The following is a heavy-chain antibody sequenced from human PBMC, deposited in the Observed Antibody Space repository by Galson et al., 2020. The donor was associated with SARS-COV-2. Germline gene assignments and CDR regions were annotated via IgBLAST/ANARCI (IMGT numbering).Heavy chain of an antibody. Sequence: SLKISCAASGFTFDDYAMHWVRQAPGKGPEWVSTVTWNSATKAYADSVKGRFTISRDNANNSLYLQMSSLRPEDTAFYYCAKGPNSYSSAWFGIDFWGQGTLVGVAS. J-gene: IGHJ4*02. CDR3: AKGPNSYSSAWFGIDF. D-gene: IGHD6-19*01. CDR1: GFTFDDYA. V-gene: IGHV3-9*01. CDR2: VTWNSATK.